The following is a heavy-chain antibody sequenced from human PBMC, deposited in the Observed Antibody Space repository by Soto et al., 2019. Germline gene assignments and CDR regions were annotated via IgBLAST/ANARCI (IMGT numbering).Heavy chain of an antibody. V-gene: IGHV1-8*01. CDR2: MNPNSGNT. J-gene: IGHJ6*02. CDR1: GYTFTSYD. D-gene: IGHD6-19*01. CDR3: ARGGSSGWYPYYYYGMDV. Sequence: QVQLVQSGAEVKKPGASVKVSCKASGYTFTSYDINWVRQATGQGLEWMGWMNPNSGNTGYAQKFQGGVTMTRNTSISTAYMELSSLISEDTAVYYCARGGSSGWYPYYYYGMDVWGQGTTVTVSS.